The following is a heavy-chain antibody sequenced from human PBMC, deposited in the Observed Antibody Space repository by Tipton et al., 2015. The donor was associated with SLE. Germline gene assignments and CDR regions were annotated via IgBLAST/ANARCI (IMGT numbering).Heavy chain of an antibody. J-gene: IGHJ6*03. CDR1: GGSFSGYY. CDR3: AREGRGDIAAAGTADYMDV. CDR2: INHSGST. Sequence: TLSLTCAVYGGSFSGYYWSWIRQPPGKGLEWIGEINHSGSTNYNPSLKSRVTISVDTSKNQFSLKLSSVTAADTAVYYCAREGRGDIAAAGTADYMDVWGKGTTVTVSS. D-gene: IGHD6-13*01. V-gene: IGHV4-34*01.